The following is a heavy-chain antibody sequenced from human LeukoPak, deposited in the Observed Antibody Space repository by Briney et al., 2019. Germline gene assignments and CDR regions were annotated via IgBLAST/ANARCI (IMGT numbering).Heavy chain of an antibody. D-gene: IGHD6-19*01. V-gene: IGHV3-7*01. CDR1: GFTFSHYY. J-gene: IGHJ5*02. Sequence: GGSLRLSCAASGFTFSHYYMSWVRQAPGKGLEWVANIKQDGREQFYLDSVKGRFTISRDNAKNALYLQMHSLRVEDAAVYFCVKDCGEGGSGCLDHWGQGTLVTVSS. CDR3: VKDCGEGGSGCLDH. CDR2: IKQDGREQ.